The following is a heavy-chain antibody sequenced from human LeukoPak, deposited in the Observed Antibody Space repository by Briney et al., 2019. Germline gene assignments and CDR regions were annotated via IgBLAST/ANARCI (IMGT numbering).Heavy chain of an antibody. D-gene: IGHD3-10*01. CDR2: ISSSSSYI. V-gene: IGHV3-21*01. CDR3: ARMVRGNDAFDI. J-gene: IGHJ3*02. CDR1: GFTFSSDS. Sequence: PGGSLRLSCAASGFTFSSDSMNWVRQAPGKGLEWVSSISSSSSYIYYADSVKGRFTISRDNAKNSLYLQMNSLRAEDTAVYYCARMVRGNDAFDIWGQGTMDTVSS.